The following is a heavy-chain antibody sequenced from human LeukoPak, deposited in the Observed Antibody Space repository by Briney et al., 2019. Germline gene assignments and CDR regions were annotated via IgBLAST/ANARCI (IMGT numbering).Heavy chain of an antibody. D-gene: IGHD3-22*01. V-gene: IGHV1-8*02. CDR1: GYTFTSYD. CDR3: ERLNWPSTYYYDSSGQNWFDP. J-gene: IGHJ5*02. CDR2: MNPNSGNT. Sequence: ASVNVSCKASGYTFTSYDINWVRQATGQGREWMGWMNPNSGNTGYAQKLQGRVTMNTDTSTSTAYMELRSMRFDETAVYYCERLNWPSTYYYDSSGQNWFDPWGQGTLVTVSS.